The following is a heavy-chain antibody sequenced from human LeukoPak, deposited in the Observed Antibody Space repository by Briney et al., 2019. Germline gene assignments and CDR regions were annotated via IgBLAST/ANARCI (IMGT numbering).Heavy chain of an antibody. CDR1: GFTVSSNY. V-gene: IGHV3-30-3*01. CDR3: AREGSAHDAFDI. Sequence: PGGSLRLSCAASGFTVSSNYMSWVRQAPGKGLEWVAVISYDGSNKYYADSVKGRFTISRDNSKNTLYLQMNSLRAEDTAVYYCAREGSAHDAFDIWGQGTMVTVSS. J-gene: IGHJ3*02. D-gene: IGHD6-6*01. CDR2: ISYDGSNK.